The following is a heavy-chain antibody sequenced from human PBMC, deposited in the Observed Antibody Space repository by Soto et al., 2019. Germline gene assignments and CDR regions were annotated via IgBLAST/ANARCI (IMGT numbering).Heavy chain of an antibody. Sequence: QVQLVESGGGLVKPGGSLRLSCAASGFTFSDYYMSWIRQAPGKGLEWVSYISSSGSTIYYADSLKGRFTISRNNGKNPLYHQMSSLRAEDTAVYYCASLGGHSYDSSCYYYYYGMDVWGQGTRVTVSS. V-gene: IGHV3-11*01. CDR3: ASLGGHSYDSSCYYYYYGMDV. CDR1: GFTFSDYY. D-gene: IGHD3-22*01. CDR2: ISSSGSTI. J-gene: IGHJ6*02.